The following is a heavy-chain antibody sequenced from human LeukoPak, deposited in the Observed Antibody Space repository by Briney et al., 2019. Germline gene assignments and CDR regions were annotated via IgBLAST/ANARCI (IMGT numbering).Heavy chain of an antibody. J-gene: IGHJ5*02. CDR1: GGSISSGDYY. CDR3: ARAIVVVITNWFDP. D-gene: IGHD3-22*01. Sequence: PSQTLSFTCTVSGGSISSGDYYWSWIRQPPGKGLEWIGYIYYSGSTYYNPSLKSRVTISVDTSKNQFSLKLSSVTAADTAVYYCARAIVVVITNWFDPWGQGTLVTVSS. V-gene: IGHV4-30-4*01. CDR2: IYYSGST.